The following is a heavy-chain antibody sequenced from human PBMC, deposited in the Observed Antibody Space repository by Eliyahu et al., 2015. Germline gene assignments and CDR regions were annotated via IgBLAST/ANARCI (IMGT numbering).Heavy chain of an antibody. D-gene: IGHD5-18*01. J-gene: IGHJ4*02. CDR1: GFTVSSNY. V-gene: IGHV3-53*01. CDR3: AREGYSFNSY. CDR2: IYSGGTT. Sequence: EVQLVESGGGLIQPGGSLRLSCAASGFTVSSNYMSWVRQAPGKGLEWVSVIYSGGTTYYADSXKGRFTISRDNFKNTVYLQMNSLRTEDTAIYYCAREGYSFNSYWGQGTLVTVSS.